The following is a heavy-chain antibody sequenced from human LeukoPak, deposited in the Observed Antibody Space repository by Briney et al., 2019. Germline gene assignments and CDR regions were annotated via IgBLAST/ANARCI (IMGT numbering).Heavy chain of an antibody. CDR1: GFTFSSYS. CDR3: ARDLYYDSSGYYEDGAFDI. Sequence: GGSLSLSCAASGFTFSSYSRNWVRQAPGKGLEWVSSISSSSSYIYYADSVKGRFTISRDNAKNSLYLQMNSLRAEDTAVYYCARDLYYDSSGYYEDGAFDIWGQGTMVTVSS. J-gene: IGHJ3*02. D-gene: IGHD3-22*01. CDR2: ISSSSSYI. V-gene: IGHV3-21*01.